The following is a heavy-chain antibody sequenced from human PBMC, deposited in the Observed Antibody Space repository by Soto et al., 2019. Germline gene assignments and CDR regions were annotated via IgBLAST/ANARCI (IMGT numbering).Heavy chain of an antibody. V-gene: IGHV3-23*01. CDR2: LSGSGVST. CDR3: AKIESRFFYDSTGYYPFDY. J-gene: IGHJ4*02. Sequence: GGSLRLSCAASGFTVSTNYMSWVRQAPGKGLEWVSTLSGSGVSTHYADSVMGRFTISRDNSKNTVYLQMNSLRAEDTAVYYCAKIESRFFYDSTGYYPFDYWGQGTLVTVSS. D-gene: IGHD3-22*01. CDR1: GFTVSTNY.